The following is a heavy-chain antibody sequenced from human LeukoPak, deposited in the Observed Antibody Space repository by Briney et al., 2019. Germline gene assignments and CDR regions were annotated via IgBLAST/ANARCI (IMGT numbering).Heavy chain of an antibody. J-gene: IGHJ5*02. CDR2: IIPIFGTA. D-gene: IGHD3-10*01. CDR3: ARGPRGDGSGSYYPSNWFDP. Sequence: SVKASCKASGGTFSSYAISWVRQAPGQGLEWMGGIIPIFGTANYAQKFQGRVTITTDESTSTAYMELSSLRSEDTAVYYCARGPRGDGSGSYYPSNWFDPWGQGTLVTVSS. V-gene: IGHV1-69*05. CDR1: GGTFSSYA.